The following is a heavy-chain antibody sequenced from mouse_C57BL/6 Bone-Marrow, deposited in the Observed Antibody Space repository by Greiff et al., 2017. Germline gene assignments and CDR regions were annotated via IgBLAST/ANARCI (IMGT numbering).Heavy chain of an antibody. CDR3: ARDGLNYFDY. V-gene: IGHV1-63*01. Sequence: QVQLQQSGAELVRPGTSVKMSCKASGYTFTNYWIGWAKQRPGHGLEWIGDIYPGGGYTNYNEQFKGKATLTADKSSSTAYMQFSSLTSEDSAIYYCARDGLNYFDYWGQGTTLTVSS. CDR1: GYTFTNYW. J-gene: IGHJ2*01. CDR2: IYPGGGYT. D-gene: IGHD2-3*01.